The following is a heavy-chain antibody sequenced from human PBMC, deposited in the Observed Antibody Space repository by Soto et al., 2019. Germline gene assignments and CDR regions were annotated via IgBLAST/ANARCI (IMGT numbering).Heavy chain of an antibody. CDR2: ISAYHGNT. V-gene: IGHV1-18*01. Sequence: QFQLVQSGAEVKEPGASVKVSCKASGYTFTDYGVSWVRQAPGQGLGWMGWISAYHGNTNYAQNIQGRVTRTADTSTNIADMELRSLRSDDTAVYYGARAYCDDSSGYYPVDYWGQGTLVTVSS. D-gene: IGHD3-22*01. CDR1: GYTFTDYG. CDR3: ARAYCDDSSGYYPVDY. J-gene: IGHJ4*02.